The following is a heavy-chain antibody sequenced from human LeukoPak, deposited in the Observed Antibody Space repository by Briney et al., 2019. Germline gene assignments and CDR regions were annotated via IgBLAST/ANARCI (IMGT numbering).Heavy chain of an antibody. Sequence: GGSLRLSCAASGFTFSSYAMSWVRXAPGKGLEXVSAISGSGGSTYYADSVKGRFTISRDNSKNTLYLQMNSLRAEDTAVYYCAKDRKQQLTFDYWGQGTLVTVSS. CDR1: GFTFSSYA. V-gene: IGHV3-23*01. D-gene: IGHD6-13*01. CDR3: AKDRKQQLTFDY. J-gene: IGHJ4*02. CDR2: ISGSGGST.